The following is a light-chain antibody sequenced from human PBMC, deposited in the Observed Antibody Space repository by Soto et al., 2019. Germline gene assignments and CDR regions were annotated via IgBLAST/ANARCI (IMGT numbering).Light chain of an antibody. Sequence: EIVLTQSPATLSLSPGERATLSCRASQSVSSFLGWYQQKPGQAPRLLIYDASNRATGIPARFNGSGSGTDFTLTISSLEPGDFAVYYCQQRSSWTFGQGTKVEIK. CDR2: DAS. V-gene: IGKV3-11*01. CDR1: QSVSSF. J-gene: IGKJ1*01. CDR3: QQRSSWT.